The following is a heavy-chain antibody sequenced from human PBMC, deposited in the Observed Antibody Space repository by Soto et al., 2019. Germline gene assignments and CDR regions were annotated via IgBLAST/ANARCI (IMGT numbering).Heavy chain of an antibody. V-gene: IGHV3-11*01. CDR1: GFSFSDYY. D-gene: IGHD6-19*01. J-gene: IGHJ4*02. Sequence: QVQLVESGGALVKTRGSLRLSCVASGFSFSDYYISWVRQAPGKGLEWISYISGSSSNIYYADSVKGRFTISRDNAENSEFLQMHNLRAEDTARYYCAKMTSTGWYDPVFHWGQGTLVTVSS. CDR3: AKMTSTGWYDPVFH. CDR2: ISGSSSNI.